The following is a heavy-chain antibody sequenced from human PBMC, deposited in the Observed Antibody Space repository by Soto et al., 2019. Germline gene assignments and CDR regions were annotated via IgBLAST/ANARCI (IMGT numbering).Heavy chain of an antibody. D-gene: IGHD2-8*01. Sequence: QVQLVQSGAEVKKPGASVKVSCKASGYTFTSYYMHWVRQAPGQGLEWMGIINPSGGSTSYAQKLQGRVTMTRDTSTRTVYMELSSLRSEETAVYYCARVGVYCTNGVCYMDYWGQGTLVTVSS. CDR2: INPSGGST. J-gene: IGHJ4*02. CDR1: GYTFTSYY. V-gene: IGHV1-46*01. CDR3: ARVGVYCTNGVCYMDY.